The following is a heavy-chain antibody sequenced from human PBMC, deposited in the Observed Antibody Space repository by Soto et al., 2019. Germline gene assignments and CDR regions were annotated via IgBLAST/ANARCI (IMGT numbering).Heavy chain of an antibody. Sequence: GASVKVSCKASGGTFSSYAISWVRQAPGQGLEWMGGIIPIFGTANYAQKFQGRVTITADESTSTAYMELSSLRSEDTAVYYCAREIGAVVVPAANHDAFDIWGQGTMVTVSS. CDR3: AREIGAVVVPAANHDAFDI. J-gene: IGHJ3*02. CDR2: IIPIFGTA. V-gene: IGHV1-69*13. CDR1: GGTFSSYA. D-gene: IGHD2-2*01.